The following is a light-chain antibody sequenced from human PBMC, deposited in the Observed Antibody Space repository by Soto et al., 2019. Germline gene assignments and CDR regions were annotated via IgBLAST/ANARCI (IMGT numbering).Light chain of an antibody. CDR1: SSDVGGYNY. CDR2: DVS. CDR3: SSYTSSAYVV. J-gene: IGLJ2*01. Sequence: QYVLTQPASVSGSPGQSITISCTGTSSDVGGYNYVSWYQQHPGKAPKLMIYDVSNRPSGVSNRFSGSKSGNTASLTISGLQAEDEADYYCSSYTSSAYVVFCGGTKLTVL. V-gene: IGLV2-14*01.